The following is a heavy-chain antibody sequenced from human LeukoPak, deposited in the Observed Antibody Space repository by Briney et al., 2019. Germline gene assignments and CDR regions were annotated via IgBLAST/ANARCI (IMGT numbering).Heavy chain of an antibody. J-gene: IGHJ4*02. CDR3: AKDNRRHYTSGPNPDSLH. CDR1: GFTFDDYA. V-gene: IGHV3-9*01. D-gene: IGHD6-19*01. CDR2: ISWNSGSI. Sequence: GRSLRLSCAASGFTFDDYAMHWVRQAPGKGLEWDSGISWNSGSIGYADSVKGRFTISRDNAKNSLYLQMNSLRVEDTAFYYCAKDNRRHYTSGPNPDSLHWGQGALVTVSS.